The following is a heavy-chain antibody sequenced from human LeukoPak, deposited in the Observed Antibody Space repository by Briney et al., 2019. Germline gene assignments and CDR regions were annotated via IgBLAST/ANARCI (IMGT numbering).Heavy chain of an antibody. J-gene: IGHJ4*02. CDR2: ISAYKVNT. Sequence: ASEKLSSTASGYTFTIHAINWVRRAPGQGIEWSGWISAYKVNTNYAQKLQGRVTMPTDTSTNTAYMELRSLRSVDTAVYYCARDRSESDYWGQGTLVTVSS. CDR1: GYTFTIHA. V-gene: IGHV1-18*01. CDR3: ARDRSESDY.